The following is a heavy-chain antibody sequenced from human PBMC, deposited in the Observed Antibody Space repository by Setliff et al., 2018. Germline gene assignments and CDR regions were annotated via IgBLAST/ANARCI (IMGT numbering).Heavy chain of an antibody. J-gene: IGHJ1*01. V-gene: IGHV1-24*01. Sequence: GASVKVSCKVSGYTLTELSMHWVRQAPGKGLEWMGGFDPEDGETIYAQKFQGRVTMTEDTSTDTAYIELSSLRSEDTAVYYCATYVGITYYYDSSGYPTHFQHWGQGTLVTVSS. CDR3: ATYVGITYYYDSSGYPTHFQH. D-gene: IGHD3-22*01. CDR2: FDPEDGET. CDR1: GYTLTELS.